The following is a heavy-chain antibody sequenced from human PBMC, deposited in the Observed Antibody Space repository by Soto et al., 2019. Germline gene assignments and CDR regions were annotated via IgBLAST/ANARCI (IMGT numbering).Heavy chain of an antibody. CDR2: ISYDGKNK. V-gene: IGHV3-30*04. J-gene: IGHJ6*02. CDR3: VRDTAYCSGGTCYSSHDMDV. Sequence: GGSLRLSCAASGFTFSRYAMHGVRQAPGKGLEWVAVISYDGKNKYYADSVKGRFTISRDNSKDTLYLEMNRLRVEDTAAYHCVRDTAYCSGGTCYSSHDMDVWGQGTTVTVSS. D-gene: IGHD2-15*01. CDR1: GFTFSRYA.